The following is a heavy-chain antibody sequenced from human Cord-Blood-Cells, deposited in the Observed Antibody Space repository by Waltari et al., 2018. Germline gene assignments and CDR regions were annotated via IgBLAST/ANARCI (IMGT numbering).Heavy chain of an antibody. CDR2: IYPGDSDT. V-gene: IGHV5-51*01. CDR1: GYSFTSYW. D-gene: IGHD3-3*01. Sequence: KGSGYSFTSYWIGWVRQMPGKGLEWMGIIYPGDSDTRYSPSFQGQVTISADKSISTAYLQWSSLKASDTAMYYCARQGATGDYDFWSGYYTFAFDIWGQGTMVTVSS. CDR3: ARQGATGDYDFWSGYYTFAFDI. J-gene: IGHJ3*02.